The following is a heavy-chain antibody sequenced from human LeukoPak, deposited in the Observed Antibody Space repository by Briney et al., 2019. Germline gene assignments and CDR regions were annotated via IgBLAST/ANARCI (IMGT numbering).Heavy chain of an antibody. CDR3: ARSREEDFWSGYYDY. Sequence: PSETLSLTCTVSGGSISSHCWSWIRQPPGKGLEWIGYIYYSGSTNYNPSLKSRVTISVDTSQNQFSLKLSSVTAADTAVYYCARSREEDFWSGYYDYWGQGTLVTVSS. V-gene: IGHV4-59*11. CDR2: IYYSGST. D-gene: IGHD3-3*01. J-gene: IGHJ4*02. CDR1: GGSISSHC.